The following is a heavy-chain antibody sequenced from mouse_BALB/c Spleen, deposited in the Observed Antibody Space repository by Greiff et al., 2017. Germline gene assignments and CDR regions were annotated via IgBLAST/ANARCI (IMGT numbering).Heavy chain of an antibody. CDR1: GYTFTSYW. V-gene: IGHV1-69*02. Sequence: QVQLQQPGAELVRPGASVKLSFKASGYTFTSYWINWVKQRPGQGLEWIGNIYPSDSYTNYNQKFKDKATLTVDKSSSTAYMQLSSPTSEDSAVYYCTRDYYGSREAWFAYWGQGTLVTVSA. J-gene: IGHJ3*01. CDR2: IYPSDSYT. CDR3: TRDYYGSREAWFAY. D-gene: IGHD1-1*01.